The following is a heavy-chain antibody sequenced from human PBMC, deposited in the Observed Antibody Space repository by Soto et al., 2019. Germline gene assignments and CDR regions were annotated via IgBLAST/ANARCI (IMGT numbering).Heavy chain of an antibody. Sequence: GGSLRLSCVASGFTFSSYAMTWVRQAPGKGLEWVGRIKSKTDGGTTDYAAPVKGRFTISRDDSKNTLYLQMNSLKTEDTAVYYCTTGGSGSYYYYYGMDVWGQGTTVTVSS. V-gene: IGHV3-15*01. CDR2: IKSKTDGGTT. CDR3: TTGGSGSYYYYYGMDV. D-gene: IGHD1-26*01. CDR1: GFTFSSYA. J-gene: IGHJ6*02.